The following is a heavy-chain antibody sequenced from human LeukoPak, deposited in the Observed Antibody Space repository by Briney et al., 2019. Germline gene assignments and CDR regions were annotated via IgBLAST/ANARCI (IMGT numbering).Heavy chain of an antibody. D-gene: IGHD6-13*01. CDR1: GGSFSGYY. V-gene: IGHV4-34*01. CDR3: ARQSSWYWFDP. Sequence: SETLSLTCAVYGGSFSGYYWSWIRQPPGKGLEWIGEINHSGSTNYNPSLKSRVTISVDTSKNQFSLKLSSVTAADTAVYYCARQSSWYWFDPWGQGTLVTVSS. CDR2: INHSGST. J-gene: IGHJ5*02.